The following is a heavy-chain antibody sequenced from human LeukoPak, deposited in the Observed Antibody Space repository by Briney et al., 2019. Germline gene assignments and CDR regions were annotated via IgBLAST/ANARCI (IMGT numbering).Heavy chain of an antibody. CDR1: GYTFTGYY. CDR3: ARGNYYDSSGYYKANDAFDI. Sequence: AASVKVSCKASGYTFTGYYMHWVRQAPGQGLEWMGWINPNSGGTNYAQKFQGRVTMTRDTSISTAYMELSRLRSDDTAVYYCARGNYYDSSGYYKANDAFDIWGQGTMVTVSS. D-gene: IGHD3-22*01. J-gene: IGHJ3*02. CDR2: INPNSGGT. V-gene: IGHV1-2*02.